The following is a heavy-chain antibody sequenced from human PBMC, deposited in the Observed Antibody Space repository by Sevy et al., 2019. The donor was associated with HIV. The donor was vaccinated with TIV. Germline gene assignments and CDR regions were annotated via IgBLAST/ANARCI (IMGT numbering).Heavy chain of an antibody. CDR2: ISSGSTYT. D-gene: IGHD4-17*01. CDR3: ARSRSNYGDYYFDY. J-gene: IGHJ4*02. Sequence: GGSLRLSCAASGFTFGAYYMTWIRQAPGKGLEWVSYISSGSTYTNYADSVKGRFTVSRDNAKNSLYLQMNSLRAEDTAVYYCARSRSNYGDYYFDYWGQGTLVTVSS. V-gene: IGHV3-11*06. CDR1: GFTFGAYY.